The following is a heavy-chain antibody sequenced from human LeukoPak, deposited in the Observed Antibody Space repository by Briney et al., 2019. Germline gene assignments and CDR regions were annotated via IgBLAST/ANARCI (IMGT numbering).Heavy chain of an antibody. CDR1: GFIFRNYW. Sequence: GGSLRLSRAASGFIFRNYWMHWVRQAPGKGLVWVARINPNGITTTYTDSVKGRFTISRDNAKNTVYLQMNSLRAEDTAVYYCVSFYETYWGRGTLVTVSS. D-gene: IGHD2/OR15-2a*01. CDR2: INPNGITT. J-gene: IGHJ4*02. V-gene: IGHV3-74*01. CDR3: VSFYETY.